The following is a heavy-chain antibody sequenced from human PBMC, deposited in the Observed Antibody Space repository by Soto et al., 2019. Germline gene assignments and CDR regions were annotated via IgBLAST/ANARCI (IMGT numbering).Heavy chain of an antibody. Sequence: PSETLSLTCAVSGGSISTYYWSWIRQPPGRGLEWIGYIFYSGTTNYNPSLKSRVTISVDTSKNQFSLELSSVSAADTAVYYCARAPSFLGGNIDLWGQGTLVTVSS. CDR3: ARAPSFLGGNIDL. D-gene: IGHD1-26*01. CDR1: GGSISTYY. J-gene: IGHJ5*02. CDR2: IFYSGTT. V-gene: IGHV4-59*01.